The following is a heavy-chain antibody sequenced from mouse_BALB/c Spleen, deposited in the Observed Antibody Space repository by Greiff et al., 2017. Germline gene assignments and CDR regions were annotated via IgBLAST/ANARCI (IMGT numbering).Heavy chain of an antibody. D-gene: IGHD3-1*01. CDR2: ISSGGSYT. V-gene: IGHV5-6*01. Sequence: EVMLVESGGDLVKPGGSLKLSCAASGFTFSSYGMSWVRQTPDKRLEWVATISSGGSYTYYPDSVKGRFTISRDNAKNTLYLQMSSLKSEDTAMYYCARQELGLRWFAYWGQGTLVTVSA. CDR3: ARQELGLRWFAY. J-gene: IGHJ3*01. CDR1: GFTFSSYG.